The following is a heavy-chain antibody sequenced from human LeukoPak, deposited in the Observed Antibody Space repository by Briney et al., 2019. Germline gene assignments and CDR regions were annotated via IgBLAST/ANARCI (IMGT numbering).Heavy chain of an antibody. CDR3: AKGTSSSCYSAPNY. D-gene: IGHD2-15*01. V-gene: IGHV3-23*01. CDR1: GFTFSSYA. Sequence: GRSLRLSCAASGFTFSSYAMNWVRQAPGKGLEWVSAICSNDNNTYYANSVKGRFTISRDNSKNTLSLQLNSLRAEDTAVYYCAKGTSSSCYSAPNYWGQGTLVTVSS. CDR2: ICSNDNNT. J-gene: IGHJ4*02.